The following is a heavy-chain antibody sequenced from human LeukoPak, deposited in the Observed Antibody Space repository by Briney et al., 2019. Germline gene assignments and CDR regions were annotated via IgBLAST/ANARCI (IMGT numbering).Heavy chain of an antibody. CDR1: GYAFTDYY. J-gene: IGHJ6*02. CDR3: ARVRIGQQLDKYYYYAMDV. Sequence: ASVKVSCKASGYAFTDYYMHWVRQAPGQGLEWMGWINPNSGGTNYAQRFQGRVTMTTDTSISTAYMEVSRLRSDDTAVYYCARVRIGQQLDKYYYYAMDVWGQGTTVTVSS. V-gene: IGHV1-2*02. D-gene: IGHD6-13*01. CDR2: INPNSGGT.